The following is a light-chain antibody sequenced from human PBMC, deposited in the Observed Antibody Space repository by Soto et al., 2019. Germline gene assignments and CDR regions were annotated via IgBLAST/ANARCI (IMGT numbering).Light chain of an antibody. CDR2: KVS. CDR3: MQGTHLPRT. J-gene: IGKJ1*01. V-gene: IGKV2-30*01. Sequence: DVVLTQSPLSLPVTLGQPASISCRSSQSLVYSNGNTYLAWFQQRPGQSPRRLIYKVSNRDSGVPDRFSGSGSGTDFTLTISRVEAEDVGVYYCMQGTHLPRTFGQGSKVEIK. CDR1: QSLVYSNGNTY.